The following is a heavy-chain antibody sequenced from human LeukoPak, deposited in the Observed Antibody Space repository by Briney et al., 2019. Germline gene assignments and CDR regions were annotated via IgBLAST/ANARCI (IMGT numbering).Heavy chain of an antibody. D-gene: IGHD3-22*01. J-gene: IGHJ4*02. CDR3: ATRGVVIRVILVGFHKEAHYFNS. V-gene: IGHV3-23*01. Sequence: GSLRLSCAVSGITLSNYGISWVRQAPGKGLEWVACISYSVGRANYTDSVKGRFTISRDNPKNTLYLQMNSLSAEDTAVYFCATRGVVIRVILVGFHKEAHYFNSWGQGALVTVSS. CDR2: ISYSVGRA. CDR1: GITLSNYG.